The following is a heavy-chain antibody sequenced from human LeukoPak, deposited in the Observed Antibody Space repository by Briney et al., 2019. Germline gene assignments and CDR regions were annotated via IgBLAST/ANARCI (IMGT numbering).Heavy chain of an antibody. CDR2: ISASGAST. CDR3: AKAARYCSPSSCYTDSFDI. Sequence: PRGSLRLSCAASGFTFSNYALTWVRQAPGKGLDWVSAISASGASTYYAESVKGRSTITRDNSKNTLFLQLNSLRADDAAVYYCAKAARYCSPSSCYTDSFDIWGQGTMVTVSS. CDR1: GFTFSNYA. D-gene: IGHD2-2*02. J-gene: IGHJ3*02. V-gene: IGHV3-23*01.